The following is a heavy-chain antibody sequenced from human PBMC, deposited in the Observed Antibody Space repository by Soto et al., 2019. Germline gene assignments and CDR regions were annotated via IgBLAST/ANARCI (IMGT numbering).Heavy chain of an antibody. V-gene: IGHV3-23*01. CDR2: ISGSGGST. Sequence: EVQLLESGGGLVQPGGSLRLSCAASGFTFSSYAMSWVRQAPGKGLEWVSAISGSGGSTYYADSVKGRFTISRDNSKNTLYLQMNSLRAEDTAVYYCAKASMRLLWFGVLFDQGGSNYFDSGRQGTLVTVSS. CDR3: AKASMRLLWFGVLFDQGGSNYFDS. J-gene: IGHJ4*02. D-gene: IGHD3-10*01. CDR1: GFTFSSYA.